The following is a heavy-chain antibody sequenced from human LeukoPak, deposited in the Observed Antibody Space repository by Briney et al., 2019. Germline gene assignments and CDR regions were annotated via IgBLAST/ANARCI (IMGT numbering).Heavy chain of an antibody. CDR3: ARARGYSYGSGALDP. J-gene: IGHJ5*02. Sequence: PGGSLRLSCAASGFTFSSSAMSWVRQAPGKGLEWVAVISYDGSNKYYADSVKGRFTISRDNSKNTLYLQMNSLRAEDTAVYYCARARGYSYGSGALDPWGQGTLVTVSS. V-gene: IGHV3-30-3*01. D-gene: IGHD5-18*01. CDR2: ISYDGSNK. CDR1: GFTFSSSA.